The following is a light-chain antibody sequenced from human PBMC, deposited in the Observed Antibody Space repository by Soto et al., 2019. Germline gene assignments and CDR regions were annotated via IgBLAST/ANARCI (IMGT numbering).Light chain of an antibody. V-gene: IGKV3-15*01. CDR3: QQYHNWPFT. Sequence: EIVMTQSPATLSVSPGERATLSCRASQSVSSDLAWYQQKPGQAPRLLIYGASTRATGLPARFSGSGSGTEFTLTISGLQSEDFAVYYCQQYHNWPFTFGPGTKVDIK. J-gene: IGKJ3*01. CDR1: QSVSSD. CDR2: GAS.